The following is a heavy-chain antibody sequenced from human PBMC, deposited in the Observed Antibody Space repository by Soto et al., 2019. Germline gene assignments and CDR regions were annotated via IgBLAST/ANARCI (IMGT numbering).Heavy chain of an antibody. Sequence: GGSLRLSCAASGFTFSSYAMHWVRQAPGKGLEWVAVISYDGSNKYYADSVKGRFTISRDNSKNTLYLQMNSLRAEDTAVYYCARDRLSAPPRVRGAIPSGGGFDPWGQGTLVTVSS. CDR2: ISYDGSNK. D-gene: IGHD3-10*01. V-gene: IGHV3-30-3*01. CDR1: GFTFSSYA. CDR3: ARDRLSAPPRVRGAIPSGGGFDP. J-gene: IGHJ5*02.